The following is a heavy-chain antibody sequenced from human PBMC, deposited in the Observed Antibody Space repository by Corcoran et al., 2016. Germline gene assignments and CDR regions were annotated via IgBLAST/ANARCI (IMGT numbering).Heavy chain of an antibody. V-gene: IGHV3-33*01. CDR1: GFTFSSYG. Sequence: QVQLVESGGGVVQPGRSLRLSCAASGFTFSSYGMHWVRQAPGKGLEWVAVIWYDGSNKYYADSVKGRFTISRDNSKNTLYLQMTSLSAEDTAVYYCARDGDYGGNPLFDYWGQGTLVTVSS. J-gene: IGHJ4*02. CDR3: ARDGDYGGNPLFDY. D-gene: IGHD4-17*01. CDR2: IWYDGSNK.